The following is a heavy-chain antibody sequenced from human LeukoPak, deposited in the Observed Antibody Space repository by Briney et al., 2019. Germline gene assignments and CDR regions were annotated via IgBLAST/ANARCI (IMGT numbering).Heavy chain of an antibody. D-gene: IGHD2-21*02. CDR3: ARVEGDYYYYYYMDV. CDR2: IIPIFGTA. CDR1: GGTFSSYA. V-gene: IGHV1-69*13. Sequence: SVKVSCKASGGTFSSYAISWVRQAPGQGLEWMGGIIPIFGTANYAQKFQGRVTITADESTSTAYMELSSLRSEDTAVYYCARVEGDYYYYYYMDVWGKGTTVTVSS. J-gene: IGHJ6*03.